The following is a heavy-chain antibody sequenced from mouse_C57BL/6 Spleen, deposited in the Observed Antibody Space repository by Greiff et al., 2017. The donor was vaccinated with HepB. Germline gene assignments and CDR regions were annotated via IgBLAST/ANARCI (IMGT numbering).Heavy chain of an antibody. Sequence: QVQLKESGPELVKPGASVKISCKASGYAFSSSWMNWVKQRPGKGLEWIGRIYPGDGDTNYNGKFKGKATLTADKSSSTAYMQLSSLTSEDSAVYFCARERISFMDYWGQGTSVTVSS. CDR1: GYAFSSSW. CDR3: ARERISFMDY. CDR2: IYPGDGDT. J-gene: IGHJ4*01. V-gene: IGHV1-82*01.